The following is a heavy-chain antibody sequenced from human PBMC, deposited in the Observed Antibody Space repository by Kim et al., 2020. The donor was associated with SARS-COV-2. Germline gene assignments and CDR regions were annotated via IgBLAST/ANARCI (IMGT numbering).Heavy chain of an antibody. CDR1: GYTFTGYY. CDR3: ARGSGYVNYYYYYMDV. D-gene: IGHD5-12*01. Sequence: ASVKVSCKASGYTFTGYYMHWVRQAPGQGLEWMGWINPNSGGTNYAQKFQGRVTMTRDTSISTAYMELSRLRSDDTAVYYCARGSGYVNYYYYYMDVWGKGTTVTVSS. J-gene: IGHJ6*03. CDR2: INPNSGGT. V-gene: IGHV1-2*02.